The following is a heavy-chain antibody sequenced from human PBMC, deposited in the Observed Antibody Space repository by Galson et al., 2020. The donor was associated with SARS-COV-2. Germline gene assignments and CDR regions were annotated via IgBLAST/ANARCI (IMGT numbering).Heavy chain of an antibody. D-gene: IGHD3-3*01. V-gene: IGHV3-23*01. J-gene: IGHJ6*02. CDR3: AKEFSEKSPTQADYGMDV. CDR1: GFTFSTHA. Sequence: GGSLRLSCTASGFTFSTHAMTWVRQAPGKGLEWVSAIGGSDFTTYYADSVKGRFTISRDNSQNTLYLQMNGLRADDTALYRCAKEFSEKSPTQADYGMDVWGPGTTGSVSS. CDR2: IGGSDFTT.